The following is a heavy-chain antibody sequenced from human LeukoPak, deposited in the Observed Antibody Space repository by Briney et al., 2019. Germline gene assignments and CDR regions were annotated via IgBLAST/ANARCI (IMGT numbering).Heavy chain of an antibody. CDR2: IYYSGST. CDR1: GGSISSYY. Sequence: SETLSLTCTVSGGSISSYYWSWIRQPPGKGLEWIGYIYYSGSTNYNPSLKSRVTISVDTSKNQFSLKLSSVTAADTAVYYCARGDRPLYGSGSYQLDYWGQGTLVTVSS. D-gene: IGHD3-10*01. J-gene: IGHJ4*02. V-gene: IGHV4-59*08. CDR3: ARGDRPLYGSGSYQLDY.